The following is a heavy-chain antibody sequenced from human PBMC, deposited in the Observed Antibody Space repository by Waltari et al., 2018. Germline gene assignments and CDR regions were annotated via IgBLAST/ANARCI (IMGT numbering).Heavy chain of an antibody. J-gene: IGHJ4*02. CDR2: INPNSGGT. CDR1: GYTSTGHY. Sequence: QVQLVQSGAEVKKPGASVKVSCQASGYTSTGHYKHRVRQAPGHGLEWMGRINPNSGGTNDAQKFQGRVTMTRDTSISTAYMELSRLRSDDTAVYYCARDRDIVARDWGQGTLVTVSS. V-gene: IGHV1-2*06. D-gene: IGHD5-12*01. CDR3: ARDRDIVARD.